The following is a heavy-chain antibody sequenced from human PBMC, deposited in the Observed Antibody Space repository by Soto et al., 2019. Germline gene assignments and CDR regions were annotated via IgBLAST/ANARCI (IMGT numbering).Heavy chain of an antibody. Sequence: QVQLQESGPGLVKPSQTLSLTCTVSGGSINSGDYYWSWVRQVPGKGLEWIGFISYSGNTHYNPTLESRTTISKVTSNIHSSLRLNSMTAADSAVYYCAREVSPNSRGWYTVLVRWFDPWGQGTLVTVSS. CDR2: ISYSGNT. V-gene: IGHV4-31*03. CDR1: GGSINSGDYY. CDR3: AREVSPNSRGWYTVLVRWFDP. J-gene: IGHJ5*02. D-gene: IGHD6-19*01.